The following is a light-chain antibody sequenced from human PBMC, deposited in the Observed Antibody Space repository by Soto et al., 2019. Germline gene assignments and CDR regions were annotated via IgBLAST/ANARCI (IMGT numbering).Light chain of an antibody. CDR1: QNINSN. Sequence: EIVMTQSPTTVSVSPGERATLSCRASQNINSNLAWYQQKPGQAPRLLISGASTRATGIPARFSGSGSGTEFTLSISSLQSEDFAVYYCQQYHDWPLYTFGQGTKLEIK. J-gene: IGKJ2*01. V-gene: IGKV3-15*01. CDR2: GAS. CDR3: QQYHDWPLYT.